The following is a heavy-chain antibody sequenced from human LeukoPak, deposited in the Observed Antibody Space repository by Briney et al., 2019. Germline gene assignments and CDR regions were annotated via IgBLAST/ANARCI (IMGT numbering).Heavy chain of an antibody. CDR2: INHSGST. V-gene: IGHV4-34*01. CDR3: ASLSLFGVVSDAFDI. Sequence: SETLSLTCAVYGGSFSGYYWSWIRQPPGKGLEWIGEINHSGSTNYNPSLKSRVTISVDTSKNQFSLKLSCVTAADTAVYYCASLSLFGVVSDAFDIWGQGTMVTVSS. J-gene: IGHJ3*02. CDR1: GGSFSGYY. D-gene: IGHD3-3*01.